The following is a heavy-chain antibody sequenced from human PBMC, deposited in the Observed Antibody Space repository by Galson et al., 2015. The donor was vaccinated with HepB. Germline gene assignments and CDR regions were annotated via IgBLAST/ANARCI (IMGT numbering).Heavy chain of an antibody. CDR3: ARDGISYESAGYSLSTYWYFDI. D-gene: IGHD3-22*01. J-gene: IGHJ2*01. V-gene: IGHV6-1*01. CDR1: GDSVSSNSAA. CDR2: TYYRSQWYS. Sequence: CAISGDSVSSNSAAWNWIRLSPSRGLEWLGRTYYRSQWYSDYAVSLRGRITINPDTSKNQFSLHLDSVTPADTAVYYCARDGISYESAGYSLSTYWYFDIWGRGTLVTVSS.